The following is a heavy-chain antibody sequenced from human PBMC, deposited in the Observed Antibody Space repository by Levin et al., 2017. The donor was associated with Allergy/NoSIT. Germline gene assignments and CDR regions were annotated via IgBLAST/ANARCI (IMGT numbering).Heavy chain of an antibody. Sequence: SETLSLTCTVSGGSITSYYWSWIRQPPGKELEWIGYISYTGSTNYNPSLKSRVTISVDTSKNQFSLKLTSVTAADTAVYYCARGAYSNAWGWFDPWGQGTLVTVSS. CDR3: ARGAYSNAWGWFDP. CDR1: GGSITSYY. D-gene: IGHD5-18*01. V-gene: IGHV4-59*01. CDR2: ISYTGST. J-gene: IGHJ5*02.